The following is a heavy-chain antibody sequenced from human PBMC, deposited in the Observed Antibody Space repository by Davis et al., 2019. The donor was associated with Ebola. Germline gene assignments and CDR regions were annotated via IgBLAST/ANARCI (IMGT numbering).Heavy chain of an antibody. CDR3: AKQRGVGAIDYDY. CDR1: GFTFSSYA. CDR2: ISGSGGST. J-gene: IGHJ4*02. Sequence: GESLKISCAASGFTFSSYAMRWVRQAPGKGLEWVSAISGSGGSTYYADSVKGRFTISRDNSKNTRYLQMNSLRAEDTAVYYCAKQRGVGAIDYDYWGRGTVVTVSS. V-gene: IGHV3-23*01. D-gene: IGHD1-26*01.